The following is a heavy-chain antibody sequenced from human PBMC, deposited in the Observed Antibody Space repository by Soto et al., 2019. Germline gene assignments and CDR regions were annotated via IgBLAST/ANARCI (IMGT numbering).Heavy chain of an antibody. D-gene: IGHD5-12*01. V-gene: IGHV1-69*12. J-gene: IGHJ2*01. CDR2: SIPIFGTA. CDR3: ARGNHRWLQLWYFDL. CDR1: GGTFSSYT. Sequence: QVQLVQSGAEVKKPGSSVTVSCKASGGTFSSYTISWVRQAPGQGLEWMGGSIPIFGTANYAQKFQGRVTITADESTSTAYIELSSPSSEDTAVNYWARGNHRWLQLWYFDLWGRGTLVTVSS.